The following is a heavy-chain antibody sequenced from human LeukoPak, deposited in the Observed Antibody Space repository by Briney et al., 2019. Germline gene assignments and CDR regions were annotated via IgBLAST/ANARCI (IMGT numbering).Heavy chain of an antibody. CDR1: GFTFSSYG. Sequence: PGGSLRLSCAASGFTFSSYGMHWVRQAPGKGLEWVAVISYDGSNKYYADSVKGRFTISRDNSKNTLYLQMNSLRAEDTAVYYCAKDVGLGPTLYYYYGMDVWGQGTTVTVSS. D-gene: IGHD1-26*01. J-gene: IGHJ6*02. V-gene: IGHV3-30*18. CDR3: AKDVGLGPTLYYYYGMDV. CDR2: ISYDGSNK.